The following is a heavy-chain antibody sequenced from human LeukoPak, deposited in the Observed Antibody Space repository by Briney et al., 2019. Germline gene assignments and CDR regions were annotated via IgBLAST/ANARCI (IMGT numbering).Heavy chain of an antibody. D-gene: IGHD3-10*01. CDR2: ISWDGGST. Sequence: RGSLRLSCAASGFTFDDYAMHWVRQAPGRGLEWVSLISWDGGSTYYADSVKGRFTISRDNSKNSLYLQMNSLRAEDTALYYCAKGALWFGEAVDYWGQGTLVTVSS. J-gene: IGHJ4*02. V-gene: IGHV3-43D*04. CDR3: AKGALWFGEAVDY. CDR1: GFTFDDYA.